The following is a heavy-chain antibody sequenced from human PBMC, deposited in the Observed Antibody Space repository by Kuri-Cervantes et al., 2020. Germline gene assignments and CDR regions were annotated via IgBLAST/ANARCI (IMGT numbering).Heavy chain of an antibody. V-gene: IGHV3-21*01. CDR1: GFTFSSYS. CDR3: ARDLGSGSYYNAHYYYYGMDV. CDR2: ISSSSSYI. Sequence: GESLKISCAASGFTFSSYSMNWVRQAPGKGLEWVSSISSSSSYIYYADSVKGRFTISRDNAKNSLYLQMNSLRAEDTAVYHCARDLGSGSYYNAHYYYYGMDVWGQGTTVTVSS. J-gene: IGHJ6*02. D-gene: IGHD3-10*01.